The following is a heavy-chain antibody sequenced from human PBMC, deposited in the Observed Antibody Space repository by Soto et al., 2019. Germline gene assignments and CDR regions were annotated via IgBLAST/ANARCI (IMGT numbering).Heavy chain of an antibody. CDR1: GFTFSSYG. D-gene: IGHD3-10*01. CDR2: ISYDGSNK. Sequence: QVQLVESGGGVVQPGRSLRLSCAASGFTFSSYGMHWVRQAPGKGLEWVAVISYDGSNKYYADSVKGRFTISRDNSKNTLYLQMNSLRAEDTAVYYCAKITVGDDAFDIWGQGTMVTVSS. CDR3: AKITVGDDAFDI. J-gene: IGHJ3*02. V-gene: IGHV3-30*18.